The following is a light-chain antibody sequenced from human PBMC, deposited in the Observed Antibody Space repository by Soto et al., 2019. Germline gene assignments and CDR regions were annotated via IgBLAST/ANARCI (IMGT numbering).Light chain of an antibody. CDR1: QTIRVY. CDR2: DAS. V-gene: IGKV3-11*01. Sequence: EIVLTQSPATLSLSTGERASLSCRASQTIRVYLALYQQKPGQAPRLLIYDASNRATDIPASFSGSGSGTDFNLAISSLDPEDFAVYYCHQRTRWPSTFGGGTRAEI. CDR3: HQRTRWPST. J-gene: IGKJ4*01.